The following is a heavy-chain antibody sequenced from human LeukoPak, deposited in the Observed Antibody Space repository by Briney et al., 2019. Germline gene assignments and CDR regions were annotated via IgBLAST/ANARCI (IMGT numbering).Heavy chain of an antibody. CDR1: GYTFTDYY. Sequence: GASVKVSCKASGYTFTDYYMHWVRQAPGQGLEWMGWINPNSGGTNYAQKFQGRVTMTRDTSISTAYMELGRLRSDDTAVYYCASGTMVRGATVSNWFDPWGQGTLDTVSS. J-gene: IGHJ5*02. CDR2: INPNSGGT. CDR3: ASGTMVRGATVSNWFDP. V-gene: IGHV1-2*02. D-gene: IGHD3-10*01.